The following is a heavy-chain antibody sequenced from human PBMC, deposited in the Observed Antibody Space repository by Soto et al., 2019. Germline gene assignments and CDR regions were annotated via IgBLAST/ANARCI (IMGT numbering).Heavy chain of an antibody. Sequence: SETLSLTCTVSGGSINSGGYYWSWIRQHPGKGLEWIGYIFYSGTTYYNPSLKSRLSISMDTSNNQFSLKLSSVTAADTAVYYCARTLTSVTFYFDYWGQGTLVTVSS. D-gene: IGHD4-17*01. CDR2: IFYSGTT. CDR3: ARTLTSVTFYFDY. J-gene: IGHJ4*02. V-gene: IGHV4-31*03. CDR1: GGSINSGGYY.